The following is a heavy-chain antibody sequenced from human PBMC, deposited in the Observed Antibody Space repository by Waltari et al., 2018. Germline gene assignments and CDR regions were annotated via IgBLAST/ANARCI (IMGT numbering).Heavy chain of an antibody. D-gene: IGHD5-18*01. J-gene: IGHJ4*02. CDR2: INHDGSGK. CDR3: ATSLDAAGND. Sequence: EVQLVESGGGLVQTGGSLRLSCAASGFTFSSYWMSWVRQAPGKGLEWLANINHDGSGKFFLGSVKGRFTISRDNAKNSVYLQMNSLTGEDTAVYYCATSLDAAGNDWGQGTLVTVSS. CDR1: GFTFSSYW. V-gene: IGHV3-7*01.